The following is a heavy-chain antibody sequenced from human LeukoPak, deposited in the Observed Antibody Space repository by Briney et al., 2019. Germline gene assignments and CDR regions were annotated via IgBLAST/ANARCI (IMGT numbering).Heavy chain of an antibody. Sequence: GASVKVSCKASGYTFTSYGISWVRQAPGQGLEWMGWISAYNGNTNYAQKLQGRVTMTTDTSTSTAYMELRSLRSDDTAVYYCARDHQQLVPGDWFDPWGQGTLVTVSS. D-gene: IGHD6-13*01. CDR2: ISAYNGNT. J-gene: IGHJ5*02. CDR1: GYTFTSYG. V-gene: IGHV1-18*01. CDR3: ARDHQQLVPGDWFDP.